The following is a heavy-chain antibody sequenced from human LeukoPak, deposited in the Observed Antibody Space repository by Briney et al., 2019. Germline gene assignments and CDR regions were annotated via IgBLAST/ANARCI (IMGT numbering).Heavy chain of an antibody. D-gene: IGHD3-22*01. Sequence: SETLSLTCTVSGGSISSYYWSLIRQPAGKGLEWIGRIYTSGSTNYNPSLKSRVTMSVDTSKNQFSLKLSSVTAADTAVYYCATMYYYDSSGIHVWGQGTLVTVSS. CDR2: IYTSGST. CDR3: ATMYYYDSSGIHV. CDR1: GGSISSYY. V-gene: IGHV4-4*07. J-gene: IGHJ4*02.